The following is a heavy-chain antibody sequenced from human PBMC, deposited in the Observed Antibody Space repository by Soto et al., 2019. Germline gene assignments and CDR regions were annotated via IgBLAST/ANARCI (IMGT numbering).Heavy chain of an antibody. CDR3: ARGRPRTFDY. J-gene: IGHJ4*02. CDR2: IYYSGST. Sequence: KTSETLSLTCTVSGGSVSSGSYYWSWIRQPPGKGLEWIGYIYYSGSTNYNPSLKSRVTISVDTSKNQFSLKLSSVTAADTAVYYCARGRPRTFDYWGQGTLVTVSS. CDR1: GGSVSSGSYY. V-gene: IGHV4-61*01.